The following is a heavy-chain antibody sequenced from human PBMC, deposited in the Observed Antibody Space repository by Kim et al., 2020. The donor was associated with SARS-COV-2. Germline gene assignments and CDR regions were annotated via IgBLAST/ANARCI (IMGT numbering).Heavy chain of an antibody. J-gene: IGHJ3*02. Sequence: ASVKVSCKTSGYTFTVYYIHWVRQAPGQGLEYMGCINPHTGGTNDAQKFQGRVTMTRDTSISTAYMELSNLRSDDTAVYYCARERAVQLWFYDGGSTTRDAFDIWGQGTMVTVSS. D-gene: IGHD5-18*01. CDR3: ARERAVQLWFYDGGSTTRDAFDI. CDR2: INPHTGGT. V-gene: IGHV1-2*02. CDR1: GYTFTVYY.